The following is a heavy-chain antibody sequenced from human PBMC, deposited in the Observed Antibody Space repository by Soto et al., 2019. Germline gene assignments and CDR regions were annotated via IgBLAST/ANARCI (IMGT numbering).Heavy chain of an antibody. J-gene: IGHJ6*02. CDR2: INHSGST. V-gene: IGHV4-34*01. Sequence: PSETLSLTWAVYGGSFSCYYWSWIREPPGKGLEWMGEINHSGSTNYNPSLKSRVTISVDTSKNQFSLKLSSVTAADTAVYYCARGDIVVVPAAIGYYYYGMDVWGQGTTVTVSS. D-gene: IGHD2-2*02. CDR1: GGSFSCYY. CDR3: ARGDIVVVPAAIGYYYYGMDV.